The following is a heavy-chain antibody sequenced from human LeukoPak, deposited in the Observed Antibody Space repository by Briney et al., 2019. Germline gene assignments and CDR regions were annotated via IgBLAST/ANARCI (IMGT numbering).Heavy chain of an antibody. CDR3: AKRGVVIRVILVGFHKEAYYFDS. J-gene: IGHJ4*02. V-gene: IGHV3-23*01. Sequence: PGGSLRLSCAVSGITLSNYGTSWVRQAPGKGLEWVAGISGSGGSTNYADSVKGRFTISRDNPKNTLYLHMNSLRAEDTAVYFCAKRGVVIRVILVGFHKEAYYFDSWGQGALVTVSS. D-gene: IGHD3-22*01. CDR1: GITLSNYG. CDR2: ISGSGGST.